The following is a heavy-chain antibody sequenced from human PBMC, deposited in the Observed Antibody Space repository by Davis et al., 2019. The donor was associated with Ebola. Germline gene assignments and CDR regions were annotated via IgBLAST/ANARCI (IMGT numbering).Heavy chain of an antibody. CDR3: ARGPVYGDYEDY. Sequence: PGGSLRLSCTVSAGSINSYYWSWIRQPPGKGLEWIGYIYYSGSTNYNPSLKSRVTISVDTSKNQFSLKLSSVTAADTAVYYCARGPVYGDYEDYWGQGTLVTVSS. D-gene: IGHD4-17*01. CDR2: IYYSGST. CDR1: AGSINSYY. J-gene: IGHJ4*02. V-gene: IGHV4-59*01.